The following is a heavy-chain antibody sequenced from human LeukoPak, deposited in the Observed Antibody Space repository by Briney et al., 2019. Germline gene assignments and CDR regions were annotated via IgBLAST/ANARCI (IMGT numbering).Heavy chain of an antibody. CDR3: ARDRSEGYYFDY. V-gene: IGHV4-59*01. CDR2: IYYSGST. CDR1: GGSISSYY. Sequence: SETLSLTCTVSGGSISSYYGSWIRQPPGKGLEWIGYIYYSGSTNYNPSLKSRVTISVDTSKNQFSLKLSSVTAADTAVYYCARDRSEGYYFDYWGQGALVTVSS. J-gene: IGHJ4*02.